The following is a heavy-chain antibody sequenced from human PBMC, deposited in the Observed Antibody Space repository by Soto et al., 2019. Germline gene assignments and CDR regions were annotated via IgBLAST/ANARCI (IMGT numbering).Heavy chain of an antibody. CDR3: ARDSGKFNYLDY. J-gene: IGHJ4*01. V-gene: IGHV4-31*03. CDR1: GDSVSNGGYY. Sequence: QVQLQESGPGLVKPSQTLSLTCSVSGDSVSNGGYYWNWIRQHPGKGLEWIAYIYNNEDTFYNPSLKSRVTISADSSKNEFSLMLTSVTAADTAVYYCARDSGKFNYLDYWGHGILVIVSS. CDR2: IYNNEDT.